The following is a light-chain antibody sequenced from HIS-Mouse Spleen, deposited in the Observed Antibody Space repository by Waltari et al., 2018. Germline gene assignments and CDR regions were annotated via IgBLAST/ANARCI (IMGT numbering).Light chain of an antibody. V-gene: IGLV2-14*01. J-gene: IGLJ1*01. CDR1: SSDVGGYTS. CDR2: EVS. CDR3: SSYTSSSTLDV. Sequence: QSALTQPASVSGSPGQSITISCTGTSSDVGGYTSVSWYQQHPGKAPKLMIYEVSNRPSGVSNRFSGSKSGNTASLTISGLQAEDEADYYCSSYTSSSTLDVFGTGTKVTVL.